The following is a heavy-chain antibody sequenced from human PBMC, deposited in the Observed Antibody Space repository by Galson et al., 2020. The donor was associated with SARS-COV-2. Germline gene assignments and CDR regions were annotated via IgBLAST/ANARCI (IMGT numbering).Heavy chain of an antibody. CDR1: GFTFSSYA. Sequence: GGSLRLSCAASGFTFSSYAMSWVRQAPGKGLEWVSAISGSGGSTYYADSVKGRFTISRDNSKNTLYLQMNSLRAEDTAVYYCQADYYGSGYGMDVWGQGTTVTVSS. CDR2: ISGSGGST. J-gene: IGHJ6*02. V-gene: IGHV3-23*01. D-gene: IGHD3-10*01. CDR3: QADYYGSGYGMDV.